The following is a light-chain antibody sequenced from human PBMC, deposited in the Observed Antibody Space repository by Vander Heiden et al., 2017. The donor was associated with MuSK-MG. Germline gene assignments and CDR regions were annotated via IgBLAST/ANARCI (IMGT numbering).Light chain of an antibody. Sequence: DIQMTQSPSSLSASVADRVTITCRASQSISSYLNWYQQKPGKAPKLLIYAASSLQSGVPSRFSGSGSGTDFTLTISRLQPEDFATYYCQQSYSTPLTFGGGTKVEIK. CDR1: QSISSY. CDR3: QQSYSTPLT. V-gene: IGKV1-39*01. J-gene: IGKJ4*01. CDR2: AAS.